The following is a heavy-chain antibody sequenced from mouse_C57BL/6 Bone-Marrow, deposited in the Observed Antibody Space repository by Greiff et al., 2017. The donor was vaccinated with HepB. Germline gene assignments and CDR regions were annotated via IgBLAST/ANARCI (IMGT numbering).Heavy chain of an antibody. Sequence: EVNVVESGEGLVKPGGSLKLSCAASGFTFSSYAMSWVRQTPEKRLEWVAYISSGGDYIYYADTVKGRFTISRDNARNTLYLQMSSLKSEDTAMYYCTRNPAYFLWFAYWGQGTLVTVSA. J-gene: IGHJ3*01. V-gene: IGHV5-9-1*02. D-gene: IGHD2-10*01. CDR3: TRNPAYFLWFAY. CDR2: ISSGGDYI. CDR1: GFTFSSYA.